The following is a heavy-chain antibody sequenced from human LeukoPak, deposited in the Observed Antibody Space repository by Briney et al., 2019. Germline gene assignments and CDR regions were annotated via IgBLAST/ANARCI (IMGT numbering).Heavy chain of an antibody. CDR1: GFTFSNYG. D-gene: IGHD6-6*01. Sequence: PGGSLRLSCAASGFTFSNYGMDWVRQAPGKGLEWVSYISSSSTSIYYADSVKGRFTISRDNAKNSLFLQMNSLRAEDTAVYYCARGGAARPDYWGQGTLVTVSS. V-gene: IGHV3-48*01. CDR2: ISSSSTSI. CDR3: ARGGAARPDY. J-gene: IGHJ4*02.